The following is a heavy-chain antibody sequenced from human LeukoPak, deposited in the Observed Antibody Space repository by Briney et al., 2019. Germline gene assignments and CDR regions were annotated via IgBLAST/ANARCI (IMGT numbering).Heavy chain of an antibody. D-gene: IGHD6-6*01. CDR1: GFTFSSYS. CDR3: ARGRVSDLAARH. J-gene: IGHJ4*02. V-gene: IGHV3-48*01. Sequence: GGSLRLSCAASGFTFSSYSMNWVRQAPGKGLEWVSYISSSSTIYYADSVKGRFTISRDNAKNSLYLQMNSLRAEDTAVYYCARGRVSDLAARHWGQGTLVTVSS. CDR2: ISSSSTI.